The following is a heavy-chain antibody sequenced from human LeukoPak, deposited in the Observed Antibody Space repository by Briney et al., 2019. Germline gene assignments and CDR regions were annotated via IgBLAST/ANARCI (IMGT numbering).Heavy chain of an antibody. CDR3: ARGQPGIAAAGTFDY. D-gene: IGHD6-13*01. J-gene: IGHJ4*02. CDR1: GGTFSSYA. Sequence: SVKVSCKASGGTFSSYAISWVRQAPGQGLEWMGRIIPILGIANYAQKFQGRVTITADKSTSTAYMELSSPRSEDTAVYYCARGQPGIAAAGTFDYWGQGTLVTVSS. CDR2: IIPILGIA. V-gene: IGHV1-69*04.